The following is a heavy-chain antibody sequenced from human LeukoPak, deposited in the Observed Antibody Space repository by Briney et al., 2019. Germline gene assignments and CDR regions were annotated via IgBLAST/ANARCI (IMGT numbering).Heavy chain of an antibody. CDR1: GGTFSSYA. J-gene: IGHJ6*02. CDR2: IIPILGIA. Sequence: GASVKVSCKASGGTFSSYAISWVRQAPGQGLEWMGRIIPILGIANYAQKFQGRVTITADKSTSTAYMELSSLRSEDTAVYYCARVPEMALNYYYYGMDVWGQGTTVTVSS. V-gene: IGHV1-69*04. D-gene: IGHD5-24*01. CDR3: ARVPEMALNYYYYGMDV.